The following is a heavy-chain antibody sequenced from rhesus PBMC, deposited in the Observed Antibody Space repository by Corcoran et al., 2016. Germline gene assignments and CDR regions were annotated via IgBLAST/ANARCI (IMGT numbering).Heavy chain of an antibody. D-gene: IGHD5-42*01. CDR1: GYSISSGYS. CDR2: IYGSGGSN. Sequence: QVQLQESGPGLVKPSETLSLTCAVSGYSISSGYSWGWIRQPPGKGLEWIGSIYGSGGSNYRNPSLKSVGTLSVDTSKNQCALKLSSVTAADTAVYYWARVGSSWSEWDTVGTEWYFDLWGPGTPITISS. V-gene: IGHV4S14*01. CDR3: ARVGSSWSEWDTVGTEWYFDL. J-gene: IGHJ2*01.